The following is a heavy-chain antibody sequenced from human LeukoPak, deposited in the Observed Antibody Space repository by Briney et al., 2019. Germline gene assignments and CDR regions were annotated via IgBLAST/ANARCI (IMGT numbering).Heavy chain of an antibody. CDR3: ASSIAAAAPGDY. V-gene: IGHV4-30-2*02. D-gene: IGHD6-13*01. Sequence: SETLSLTCTVSGGSISSGGYYWSWIRQPPGKGLEWIGYIYHSGSTYYNPSLKSRVTISVDTFKNQFSLKLSSVTAADTAVYYCASSIAAAAPGDYWGQGTLVTVSS. CDR2: IYHSGST. J-gene: IGHJ4*02. CDR1: GGSISSGGYY.